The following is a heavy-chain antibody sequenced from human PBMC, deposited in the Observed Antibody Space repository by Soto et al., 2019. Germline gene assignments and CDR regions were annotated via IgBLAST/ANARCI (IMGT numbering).Heavy chain of an antibody. CDR3: ARDVLVVYLDY. Sequence: PGGSLRLSCAASGFTFSSYEMNWVRQAPGKGLEWVSYISSSGSTIYYADSVKGRFTISRDNAKYSLYLQMNSLRAEDTAVYYCARDVLVVYLDYWGQGTLVTVPQ. CDR2: ISSSGSTI. D-gene: IGHD2-8*02. CDR1: GFTFSSYE. V-gene: IGHV3-48*03. J-gene: IGHJ4*02.